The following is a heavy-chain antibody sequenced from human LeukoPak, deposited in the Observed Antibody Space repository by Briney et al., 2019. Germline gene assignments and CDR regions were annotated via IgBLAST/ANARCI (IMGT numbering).Heavy chain of an antibody. Sequence: SETLSLTCTVSGGSISSYYWSWIRQPPGKGLEWIGYTYVSGSTNYNPSLKSRVTISVDTSKNQFSLKLSSVTAADTAVYYCARGGSGYDSFYYYGMDVWGQGTTVTAS. V-gene: IGHV4-59*01. D-gene: IGHD5-12*01. CDR3: ARGGSGYDSFYYYGMDV. J-gene: IGHJ6*02. CDR1: GGSISSYY. CDR2: TYVSGST.